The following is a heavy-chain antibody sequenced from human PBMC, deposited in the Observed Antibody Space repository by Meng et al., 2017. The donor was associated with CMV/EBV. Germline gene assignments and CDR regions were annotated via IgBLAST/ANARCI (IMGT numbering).Heavy chain of an antibody. CDR2: INHSGST. J-gene: IGHJ5*02. V-gene: IGHV4-34*01. Sequence: LTGADYGGSFSGYYWSWIRQPPGKGLEWIGEINHSGSTNYDPSLKSRVTISVDTSKNQFSLKLSSVTAADTAVYYCVRGSYFPGGPWGQGTLVTVSS. CDR3: VRGSYFPGGP. CDR1: GGSFSGYY. D-gene: IGHD3-10*01.